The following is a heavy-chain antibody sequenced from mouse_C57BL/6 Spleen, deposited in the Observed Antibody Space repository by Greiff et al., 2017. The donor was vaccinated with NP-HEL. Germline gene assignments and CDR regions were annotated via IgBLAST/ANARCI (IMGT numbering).Heavy chain of an antibody. CDR1: GFTFSDYG. CDR3: ARPPYPYSAMDY. CDR2: ISSGSSTI. V-gene: IGHV5-17*01. J-gene: IGHJ4*01. D-gene: IGHD2-10*01. Sequence: EVKLMESGGGLVKPGGSLKLSCAASGFTFSDYGMHWVRQAPEKGLEWVAYISSGSSTIYYADTVKGRFTISRDNAKNTLFLQMTSLRSEDTAMYYCARPPYPYSAMDYWGQGTSVTVSS.